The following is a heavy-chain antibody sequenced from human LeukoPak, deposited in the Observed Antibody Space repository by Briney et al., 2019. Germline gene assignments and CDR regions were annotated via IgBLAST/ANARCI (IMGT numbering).Heavy chain of an antibody. CDR3: ARHRIPAALASAFDY. V-gene: IGHV4-39*01. CDR1: GGSISSSSYY. D-gene: IGHD2-2*01. CDR2: IYYSGNT. J-gene: IGHJ4*02. Sequence: SETLSLTCTVSGGSISSSSYYWDWLRQPPGKGLEWIGAIYYSGNTNYNPSLKSRVTISVDTSKNQFSPKLSSVTAADTAVYYCARHRIPAALASAFDYWGQGTLVTVSS.